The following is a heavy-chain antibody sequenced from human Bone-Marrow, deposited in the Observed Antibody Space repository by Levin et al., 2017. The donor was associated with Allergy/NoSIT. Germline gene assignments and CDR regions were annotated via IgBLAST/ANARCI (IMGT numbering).Heavy chain of an antibody. Sequence: GESLKISCAASGFTFSSYGMHWVRQAPGKGLEWVAVISYDGSNKYYADSVKGRFTISRDNSKNTLYLQMNSLRAEDTAVYYCAKMKYSGYEPWGQGTLVTVSS. CDR3: AKMKYSGYEP. CDR1: GFTFSSYG. V-gene: IGHV3-30*18. J-gene: IGHJ5*02. CDR2: ISYDGSNK. D-gene: IGHD5-12*01.